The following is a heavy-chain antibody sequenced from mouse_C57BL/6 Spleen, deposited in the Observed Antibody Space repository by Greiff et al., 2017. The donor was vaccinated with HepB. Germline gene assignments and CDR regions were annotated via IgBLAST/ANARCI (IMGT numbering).Heavy chain of an antibody. Sequence: VQLQQSGPELAKPVASVKISCKASGYAFSSSWMNWVKQRPGKGLEWIGRIYPGDGDTNYNGKFKGKATLTADKSSSTAYMQLSSLTSEDSAVYFCANYFYWGQGTLVTVSA. J-gene: IGHJ3*01. V-gene: IGHV1-82*01. CDR2: IYPGDGDT. CDR1: GYAFSSSW. D-gene: IGHD1-1*01. CDR3: ANYFY.